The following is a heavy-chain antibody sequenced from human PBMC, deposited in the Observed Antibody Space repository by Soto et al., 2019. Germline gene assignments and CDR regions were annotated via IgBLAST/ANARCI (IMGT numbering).Heavy chain of an antibody. Sequence: SETLSLTCTVSGGSISSSSYYWGWIRQPPGKGLEWIGSIYYSGSTYYNPSLKNRVTISVETSKNQFSLKLSSVTAADTAVYYFARLSYYDFWSGYYGINWFDPWGQGTLVTVSS. CDR2: IYYSGST. V-gene: IGHV4-39*01. CDR1: GGSISSSSYY. D-gene: IGHD3-3*01. CDR3: ARLSYYDFWSGYYGINWFDP. J-gene: IGHJ5*02.